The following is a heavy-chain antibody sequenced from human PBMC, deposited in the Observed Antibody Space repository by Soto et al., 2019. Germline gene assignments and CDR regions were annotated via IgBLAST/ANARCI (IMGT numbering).Heavy chain of an antibody. V-gene: IGHV4-39*01. CDR2: IYYSGST. CDR3: ARLQGYDFWSGYSHNFDY. J-gene: IGHJ4*02. CDR1: GGSISSSSYY. Sequence: PSETLSLTCTVSGGSISSSSYYWGWIRQPPGKGLEWIGSIYYSGSTYYNPSLKSRVTISVDTSKNQFSLKLSSVTAADTAVYYCARLQGYDFWSGYSHNFDYWGQGALVTVSS. D-gene: IGHD3-3*01.